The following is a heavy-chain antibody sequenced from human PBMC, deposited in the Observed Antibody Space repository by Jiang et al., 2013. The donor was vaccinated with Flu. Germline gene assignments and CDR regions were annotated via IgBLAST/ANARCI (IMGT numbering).Heavy chain of an antibody. J-gene: IGHJ5*02. CDR3: ASTPRDSSGYSSWFDP. CDR2: ISTSNGNT. Sequence: SGAEVKKSGASVKVSCKASRIRFRDYDITWVRQAPGQGPEWMGWISTSNGNTKYAQKMQGRVTLTTDTSTTTAYMELKSLRSDDTATYYCASTPRDSSGYSSWFDPWGQGTLVTVPS. V-gene: IGHV1-18*01. D-gene: IGHD3-22*01. CDR1: RIRFRDYD.